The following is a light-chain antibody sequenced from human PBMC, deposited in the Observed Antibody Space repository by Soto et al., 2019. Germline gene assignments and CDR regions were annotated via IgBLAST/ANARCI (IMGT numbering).Light chain of an antibody. CDR2: LNTDGSH. Sequence: QLVLTQSPSASASLGASVKLTCALSSGHSSYAIAWHQQQPEKGPRYLMKLNTDGSHTKGDGIPDRFAGSSSGADRYLTISSLQSGDEAGYYCQTWGTGIPVVFGGGTKVTVL. J-gene: IGLJ2*01. CDR3: QTWGTGIPVV. CDR1: SGHSSYA. V-gene: IGLV4-69*01.